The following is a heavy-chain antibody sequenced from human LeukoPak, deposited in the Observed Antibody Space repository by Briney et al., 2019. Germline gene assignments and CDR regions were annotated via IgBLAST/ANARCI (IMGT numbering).Heavy chain of an antibody. CDR1: GGSFSGYY. CDR3: ARSTARIAVAGTLADAFDI. D-gene: IGHD6-19*01. Sequence: SETLSLTCAVYGGSFSGYYWSWIRQPPGKGLEWIGEINHSGSTNYNPSLKSRVTISVDKSKNQFSLKLSSVTAADTAVYYCARSTARIAVAGTLADAFDIWGQGTMVTVSS. V-gene: IGHV4-34*01. J-gene: IGHJ3*02. CDR2: INHSGST.